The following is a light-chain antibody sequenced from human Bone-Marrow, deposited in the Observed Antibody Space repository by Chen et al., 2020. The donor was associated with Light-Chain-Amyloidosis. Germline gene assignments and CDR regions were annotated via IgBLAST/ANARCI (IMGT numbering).Light chain of an antibody. V-gene: IGKV1-39*01. Sequence: DIRLTQSTYSLSASVGDRVTITCLASQNIVTYLNWYQQKSGRDPKLLLSAAYNRQSWVPTRFCGTRSGTAFTLILTMLHPQVFETYSCHQIRTFRTFAQGSQVEIK. CDR2: AAY. J-gene: IGKJ1*01. CDR3: HQIRTFRT. CDR1: QNIVTY.